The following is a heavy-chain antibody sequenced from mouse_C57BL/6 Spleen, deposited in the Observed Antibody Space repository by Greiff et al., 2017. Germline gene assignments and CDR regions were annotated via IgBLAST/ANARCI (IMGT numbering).Heavy chain of an antibody. V-gene: IGHV1-76*01. Sequence: QVQLQQSGAELVRPGASVKLSCKASGYTFTDYYINWVKQRPGQGLEWIARIYPGSGNTYYNEKFKGKATLTAEKSSSTAYMQLSSLTSEDSAVYFCARESYPFYAMDYWGQGTSVTVSS. CDR3: ARESYPFYAMDY. CDR2: IYPGSGNT. J-gene: IGHJ4*01. CDR1: GYTFTDYY. D-gene: IGHD2-12*01.